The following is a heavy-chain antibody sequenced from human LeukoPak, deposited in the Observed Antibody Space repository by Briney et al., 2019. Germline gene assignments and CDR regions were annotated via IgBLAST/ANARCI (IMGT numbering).Heavy chain of an antibody. CDR3: ARARDYGDYVNWFDP. J-gene: IGHJ5*02. D-gene: IGHD4-17*01. CDR1: GFTFSSHW. V-gene: IGHV3-74*01. CDR2: INSDGSTT. Sequence: GGSLRLSCAASGFTFSSHWMHWVRQTPGKGLVWVSRINSDGSTTSYADSVKGRFTISRDNAKNTLYLQMSSLRAEDTAVYYCARARDYGDYVNWFDPWGQGTLVTVSS.